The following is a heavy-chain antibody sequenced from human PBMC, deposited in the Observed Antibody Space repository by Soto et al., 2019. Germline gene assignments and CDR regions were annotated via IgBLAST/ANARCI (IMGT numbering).Heavy chain of an antibody. Sequence: EVQLVESGGALVQPGGSLRLSCAASGFTFSSYWMHWVRQAPGEGLVWVSRIKTDGSTTSYADSVKGRFTISRDNAKNTMYLPMNSLRAEDTAVYYCARVGVGHYEFDYWGQGTLVTVSS. CDR1: GFTFSSYW. V-gene: IGHV3-74*01. J-gene: IGHJ4*02. D-gene: IGHD3-16*01. CDR3: ARVGVGHYEFDY. CDR2: IKTDGSTT.